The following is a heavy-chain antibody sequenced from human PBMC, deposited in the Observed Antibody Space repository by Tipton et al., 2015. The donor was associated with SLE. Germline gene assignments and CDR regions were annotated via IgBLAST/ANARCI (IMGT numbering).Heavy chain of an antibody. CDR3: ARTTGGSGGSNWFYYYYMDV. CDR2: ISYDGSDK. V-gene: IGHV3-30-3*01. D-gene: IGHD6-13*01. Sequence: SLRLSCAASGFTFNKYALHWVRQAPGKGLEWVALISYDGSDKYYAASVRGRFSMSRDNSKNTLYLQMNSLRAEDTAVYYCARTTGGSGGSNWFYYYYMDVWGKGTTVTVSS. J-gene: IGHJ6*03. CDR1: GFTFNKYA.